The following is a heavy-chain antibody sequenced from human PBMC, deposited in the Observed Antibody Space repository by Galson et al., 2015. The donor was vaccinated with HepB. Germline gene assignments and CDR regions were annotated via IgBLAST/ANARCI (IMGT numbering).Heavy chain of an antibody. J-gene: IGHJ6*02. D-gene: IGHD3-10*01. CDR2: IWYDGRNK. V-gene: IGHV3-33*01. Sequence: SLRLSCAASGFTFSTYGMHWVRQAPGKGLEWVAVIWYDGRNKYYADSVKGRFTISRDNSKDTLYLQMNSLRADDTAVYYCARDMVSDNRYYYYYYTMDGWGQGTTVTVFS. CDR1: GFTFSTYG. CDR3: ARDMVSDNRYYYYYYTMDG.